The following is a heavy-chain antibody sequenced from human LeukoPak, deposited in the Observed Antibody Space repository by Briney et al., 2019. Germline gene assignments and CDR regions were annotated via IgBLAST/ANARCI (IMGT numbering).Heavy chain of an antibody. J-gene: IGHJ4*02. D-gene: IGHD6-13*01. Sequence: PGGSLRLSCAASGFTFSSYAMSWVRQAPGKGLEWVSAISGSGGSTYYADSMKGRFTISRDNSKNTLDLQMNSLRAEDTAVYYCAKDISPYSSSRAFDYWGQGTLVTVSS. V-gene: IGHV3-23*01. CDR1: GFTFSSYA. CDR2: ISGSGGST. CDR3: AKDISPYSSSRAFDY.